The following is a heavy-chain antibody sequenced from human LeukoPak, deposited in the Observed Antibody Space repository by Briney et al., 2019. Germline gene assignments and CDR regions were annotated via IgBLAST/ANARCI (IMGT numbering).Heavy chain of an antibody. V-gene: IGHV1-69*13. CDR1: GGTFSSYA. J-gene: IGHJ4*02. D-gene: IGHD3-16*01. CDR3: ARDLSSYVAFDY. Sequence: ASVKVSCKASGGTFSSYAISWVRQAPGQGLEWMGGIIPIFGTANYAQKFQGRVTITADESTSTAYMELSSLRSEDTAVYYCARDLSSYVAFDYWGQGTLVTVSS. CDR2: IIPIFGTA.